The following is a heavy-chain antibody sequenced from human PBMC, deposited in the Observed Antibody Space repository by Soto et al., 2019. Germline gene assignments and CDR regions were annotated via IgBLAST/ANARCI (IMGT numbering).Heavy chain of an antibody. CDR1: RFTFSSYG. CDR3: AKVDDILAVRYFGMDV. Sequence: PGGSLRLSCAASRFTFSSYGMHWVRQAPGKGLEWVAVISYDGSNKYYADSVKGRFTISRDNSKNTLYLQMNSLRAEDTAVYYCAKVDDILAVRYFGMDVWGQGTTVTVSS. J-gene: IGHJ6*02. V-gene: IGHV3-30*18. D-gene: IGHD3-9*01. CDR2: ISYDGSNK.